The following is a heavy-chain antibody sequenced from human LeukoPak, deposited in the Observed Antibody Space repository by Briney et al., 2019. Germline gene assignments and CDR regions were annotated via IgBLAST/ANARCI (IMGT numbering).Heavy chain of an antibody. CDR3: ARGTPIAAAGTAY. CDR1: GYSISSGYY. CDR2: IYHSGST. D-gene: IGHD6-13*01. V-gene: IGHV4-38-2*02. J-gene: IGHJ4*02. Sequence: SETLSLTCTVSGYSISSGYYWGWIRQPPGKGLEWIGSIYHSGSTYYNPSLKSRVTISVDTSKNQFSLKLSSVTAADTAVYYCARGTPIAAAGTAYWGQGTLVTVSS.